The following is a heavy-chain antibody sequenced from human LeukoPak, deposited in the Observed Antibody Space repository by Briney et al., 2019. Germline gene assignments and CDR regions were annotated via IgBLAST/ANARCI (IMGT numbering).Heavy chain of an antibody. V-gene: IGHV3-9*01. CDR1: GFTFDDYA. CDR2: ISWNSGSI. J-gene: IGHJ5*02. Sequence: GRSQRLSCAASGFTFDDYAMHWVRQAPGKGLEWVSGISWNSGSIGYADSVKGRFTISRDNAKNSLYLQMNSLRAEDTALYYCAKLGGFDPWGQGTLVTVSS. CDR3: AKLGGFDP.